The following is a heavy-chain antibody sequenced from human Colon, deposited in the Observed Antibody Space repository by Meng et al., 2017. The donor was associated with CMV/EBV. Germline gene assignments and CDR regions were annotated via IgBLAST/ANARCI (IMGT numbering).Heavy chain of an antibody. V-gene: IGHV3-9*01. D-gene: IGHD1-26*01. CDR1: GFTMEDYA. CDR3: AKDRSYSAFGYFDD. Sequence: SLKISCVAAGFTMEDYAMHWVRQVPGKGLEWVAGITWNSRKIGYAASVKGRFTISRDNAKNSLELQLNSLRLDDTGLYYCAKDRSYSAFGYFDDWGQGTLVTVSS. J-gene: IGHJ4*02. CDR2: ITWNSRKI.